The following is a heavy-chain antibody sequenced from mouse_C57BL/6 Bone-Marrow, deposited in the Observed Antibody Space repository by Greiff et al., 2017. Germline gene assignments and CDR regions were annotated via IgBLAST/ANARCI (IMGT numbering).Heavy chain of an antibody. CDR1: GYTFTSYW. Sequence: QVQLQQSGAELVKPGASVKLSCKASGYTFTSYWMQWVKQRPGQGLEWIGEIDPSDSYTNYNQKFKGKATLTVDTSSSTAYMQLSSLTSEDSAVYYCARSNYYGGDYWGQGTTLTVSS. V-gene: IGHV1-50*01. CDR2: IDPSDSYT. D-gene: IGHD1-1*01. J-gene: IGHJ2*01. CDR3: ARSNYYGGDY.